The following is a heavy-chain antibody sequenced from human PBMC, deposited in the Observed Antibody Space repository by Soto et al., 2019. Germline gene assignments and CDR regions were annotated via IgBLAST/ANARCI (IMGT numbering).Heavy chain of an antibody. CDR1: GFTFSSYA. CDR3: AKGDTVADPFDD. D-gene: IGHD4-17*01. CDR2: ISGSGGST. Sequence: GGSLRLSCAASGFTFSSYAMSCVRQAPGKGLEWVSAISGSGGSTYYADSVKGRFTISRDNSKNTLYLQMNSLRAEDTAVYYFAKGDTVADPFDDCGQRTLVPVSS. J-gene: IGHJ4*02. V-gene: IGHV3-23*01.